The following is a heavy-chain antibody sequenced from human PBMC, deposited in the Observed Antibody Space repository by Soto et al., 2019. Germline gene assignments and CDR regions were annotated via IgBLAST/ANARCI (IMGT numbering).Heavy chain of an antibody. CDR3: ARVPDYSNYFFDY. CDR1: GYSISSGYY. D-gene: IGHD4-4*01. CDR2: VYHSGSA. V-gene: IGHV4-38-2*01. Sequence: TSETLSLTCAVSGYSISSGYYWGWIRQPPGKGLEWIASVYHSGSAYYNPSLTSRVTISVDTSKNQFSLRLTSVTAADTAVYYCARVPDYSNYFFDYWGQGTLVTVSS. J-gene: IGHJ4*02.